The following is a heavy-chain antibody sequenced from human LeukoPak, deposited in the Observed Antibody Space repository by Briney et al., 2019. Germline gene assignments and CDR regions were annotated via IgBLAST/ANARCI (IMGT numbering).Heavy chain of an antibody. J-gene: IGHJ4*02. V-gene: IGHV1-2*02. CDR1: GYTFTGYY. D-gene: IGHD1-26*01. CDR2: INPNSGGT. Sequence: GSVKVSCKASGYTFTGYYMHWVRQAPGQGLEWMGWINPNSGGTNYAQKFQGRVTMTRDTSISTAYMELSRLTSDDTAVYYCARVTFLVGATHFEYWGQGTLVTVSS. CDR3: ARVTFLVGATHFEY.